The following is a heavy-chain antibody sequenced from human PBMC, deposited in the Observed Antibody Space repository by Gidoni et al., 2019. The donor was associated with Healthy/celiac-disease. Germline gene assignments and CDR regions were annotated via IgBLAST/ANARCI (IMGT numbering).Heavy chain of an antibody. CDR3: ARTAPGEWELYY. J-gene: IGHJ4*02. V-gene: IGHV3-30-3*01. D-gene: IGHD1-26*01. CDR2: ISYDGSNK. CDR1: GFTFSSYA. Sequence: QVQLVESGGGVVQPGRSLRLSCAASGFTFSSYAMHWVRQAPGKGLEWVAVISYDGSNKYYADSVKGRFTISRDNSKNTLYLQMNSLRAEDTAVYYCARTAPGEWELYYWGQGTLVTVSS.